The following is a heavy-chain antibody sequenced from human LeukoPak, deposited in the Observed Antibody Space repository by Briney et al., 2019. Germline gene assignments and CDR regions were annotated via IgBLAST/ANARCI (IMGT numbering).Heavy chain of an antibody. D-gene: IGHD4-17*01. V-gene: IGHV4-59*01. CDR1: GGSISSYY. Sequence: PSETLSLTCTVSGGSISSYYWSWIRQPPGKGLEWIGYIYYSGSTNYNPSLKSRVTISVDTSKNQFSLELSSVTAADTAVYYCARDYGDFYGMDVWGQGTTVTVSS. J-gene: IGHJ6*02. CDR3: ARDYGDFYGMDV. CDR2: IYYSGST.